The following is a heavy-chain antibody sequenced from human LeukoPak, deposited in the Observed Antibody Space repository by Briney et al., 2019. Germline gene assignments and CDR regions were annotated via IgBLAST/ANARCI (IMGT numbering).Heavy chain of an antibody. CDR3: ARNRYRDIVVVVADPFDP. CDR2: INPNSGGT. CDR1: GYTFTDYY. Sequence: GASVKVSCKASGYTFTDYYMHWVRQAPGQGLEWMGWINPNSGGTNYAQKFQGRVTMTRDTSISTAYMELSRLRSDDTAVYYCARNRYRDIVVVVADPFDPWGQGTLVTVSS. J-gene: IGHJ5*02. D-gene: IGHD2-15*01. V-gene: IGHV1-2*02.